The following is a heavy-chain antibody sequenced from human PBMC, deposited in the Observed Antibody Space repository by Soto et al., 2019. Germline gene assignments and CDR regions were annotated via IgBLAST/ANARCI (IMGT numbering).Heavy chain of an antibody. CDR1: GFTFSSYS. J-gene: IGHJ4*02. D-gene: IGHD6-19*01. Sequence: PGGSLRLSCAASGFTFSSYSMNWVRQAPGKGLEWVSSISSSSSYIYYADSVKGRFTISRDNAKNSLYLQMNSLRAEDTAVYYCARDAGRTSKAVDEVVGTDYSGQGTLVTVSS. CDR3: ARDAGRTSKAVDEVVGTDY. CDR2: ISSSSSYI. V-gene: IGHV3-21*01.